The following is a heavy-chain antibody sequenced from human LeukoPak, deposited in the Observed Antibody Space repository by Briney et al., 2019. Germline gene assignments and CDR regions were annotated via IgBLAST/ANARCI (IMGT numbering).Heavy chain of an antibody. J-gene: IGHJ4*02. CDR1: GFTFGNYW. Sequence: GGSLTLSCVASGFTFGNYWMTWVRQAPGKGLEWVANISPDGSQRYFGDSVKGRFTISRDNAVNSLYLQLNSLRVEDTGDYYCVRNHDYWGQGTLVTVSS. CDR2: ISPDGSQR. CDR3: VRNHDY. V-gene: IGHV3-7*01.